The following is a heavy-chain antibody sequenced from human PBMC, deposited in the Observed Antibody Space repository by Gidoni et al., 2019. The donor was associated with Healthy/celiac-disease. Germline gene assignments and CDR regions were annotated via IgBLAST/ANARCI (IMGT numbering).Heavy chain of an antibody. D-gene: IGHD3-10*01. V-gene: IGHV3-7*01. CDR2: IKEDGSEK. CDR3: ARSGGWGSGDY. CDR1: GFTFSSFW. J-gene: IGHJ4*02. Sequence: EVQLVASGGGLVQPGWSLSLSCSPSGFTFSSFWMSWVRQAPGKGLEWGANIKEDGSEKDDVEFVKGRFTISRDNAKSSLYLQMNSLGAEDTAVYYCARSGGWGSGDYWGQGTLVTVSS.